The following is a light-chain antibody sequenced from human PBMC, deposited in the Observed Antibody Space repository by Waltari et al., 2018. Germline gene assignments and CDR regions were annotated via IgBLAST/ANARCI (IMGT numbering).Light chain of an antibody. CDR2: RNN. CDR3: AAWDDSLSGVL. V-gene: IGLV1-47*01. Sequence: SVLTQPPSASGTPGQRVAISRSGSSSNIGSNYVYWYQQLPGPAPKLLIYRNNQRPSGVPDRFSGSKSGTSASLAISGLRSEDEADYYCAAWDDSLSGVLFGGGTKL. J-gene: IGLJ2*01. CDR1: SSNIGSNY.